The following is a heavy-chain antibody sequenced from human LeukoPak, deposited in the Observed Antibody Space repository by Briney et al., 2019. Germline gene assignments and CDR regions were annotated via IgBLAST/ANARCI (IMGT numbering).Heavy chain of an antibody. CDR1: GGTFSSYA. CDR3: ARGPYGDSYWYFDL. V-gene: IGHV1-69*06. Sequence: GSSVTVSFKASGGTFSSYAISWVRQAPGQGLEWMGGIIPIFGAANYAQKLQGRVTITADKSTSTAYMELSSLRSEDTAVYYCARGPYGDSYWYFDLWGRGTLVTVSS. J-gene: IGHJ2*01. CDR2: IIPIFGAA. D-gene: IGHD4-17*01.